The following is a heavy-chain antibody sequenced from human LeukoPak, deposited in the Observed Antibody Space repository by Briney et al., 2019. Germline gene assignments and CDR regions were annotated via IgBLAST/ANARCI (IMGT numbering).Heavy chain of an antibody. J-gene: IGHJ4*02. Sequence: PGGSLRLSCSVSGFTFSIYVMHWARQAPGKGLEYVSAISSNGDNTHYADSVKGRFTISRDNSKNTLYLQMSSLRADDTAVYYCVRGTGYWGQGTLVSVPS. V-gene: IGHV3-64D*06. CDR2: ISSNGDNT. CDR1: GFTFSIYV. CDR3: VRGTGY.